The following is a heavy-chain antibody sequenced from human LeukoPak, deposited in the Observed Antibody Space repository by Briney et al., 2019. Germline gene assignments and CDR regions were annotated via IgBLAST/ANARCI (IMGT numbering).Heavy chain of an antibody. CDR1: GISLSNYG. CDR2: IKQDGSEK. Sequence: GGSLRLSCAVSGISLSNYGMSWVRQAPGKGLEWVANIKQDGSEKYYVDSVKGRFTISRDNAKNSLYLQMNSLRAEDTAVYYCARDEGAVAGIGYWGQGTLVTVSS. V-gene: IGHV3-7*01. CDR3: ARDEGAVAGIGY. D-gene: IGHD6-19*01. J-gene: IGHJ4*02.